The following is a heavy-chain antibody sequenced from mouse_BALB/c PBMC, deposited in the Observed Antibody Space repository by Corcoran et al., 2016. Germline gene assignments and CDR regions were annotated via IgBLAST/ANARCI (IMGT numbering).Heavy chain of an antibody. CDR1: GYSFTDYS. J-gene: IGHJ3*01. Sequence: EVQLQQSGPELVKPGASVKISCKASGYSFTDYSMHWVKQSHVKSLEWIGRINPYNGATSYNHNFKDKANLTVDKSSSTTYMEFHSLTSEDSAVYYCARSFWFAYWGQGTLVTVSA. CDR3: ARSFWFAY. CDR2: INPYNGAT. V-gene: IGHV1-26*01.